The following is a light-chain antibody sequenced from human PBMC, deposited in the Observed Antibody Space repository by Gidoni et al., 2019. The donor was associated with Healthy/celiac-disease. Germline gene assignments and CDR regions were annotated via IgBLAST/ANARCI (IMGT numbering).Light chain of an antibody. CDR3: QQYGSSPWT. V-gene: IGKV3-20*01. CDR2: GAS. Sequence: EIVLTPSPGTLSLSPGERATLSCRASQSVSSSYLAWYQQKPGQAPRLLIYGASSRAPGIPDRFSGSGSGTDFTLTISRLEPEYFAVYYCQQYGSSPWTFGQGTKVEIK. CDR1: QSVSSSY. J-gene: IGKJ1*01.